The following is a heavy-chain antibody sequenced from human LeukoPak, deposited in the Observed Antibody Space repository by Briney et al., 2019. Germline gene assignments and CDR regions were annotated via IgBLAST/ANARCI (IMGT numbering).Heavy chain of an antibody. Sequence: AGGSLRLSCAASGFTFSSYSMNWVRQAPGKGLEWVSSISSSSSYIYYADSVKGRFTISRDNAKNSLYLQMNSLRAEDTAVYYCARDPDYGEERNWFDPWGQGTLVTVSS. CDR3: ARDPDYGEERNWFDP. V-gene: IGHV3-21*01. CDR2: ISSSSSYI. J-gene: IGHJ5*02. D-gene: IGHD4-17*01. CDR1: GFTFSSYS.